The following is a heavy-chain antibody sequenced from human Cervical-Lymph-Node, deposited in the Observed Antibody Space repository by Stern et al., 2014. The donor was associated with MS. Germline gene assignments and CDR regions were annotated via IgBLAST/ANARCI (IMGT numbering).Heavy chain of an antibody. J-gene: IGHJ3*02. V-gene: IGHV2-70*04. Sequence: VTLRESGPALVKPTQTLTLTCTFSGFSLSTSGMRVSWIRQPPGKALEWLARIDWDDDKFYSTSLKTRLTISKDTSKNQVVLTMTNMDPVDTATYYCARHSSECAFDIWGQGTMVTVSS. CDR3: ARHSSECAFDI. D-gene: IGHD6-25*01. CDR1: GFSLSTSGMR. CDR2: IDWDDDK.